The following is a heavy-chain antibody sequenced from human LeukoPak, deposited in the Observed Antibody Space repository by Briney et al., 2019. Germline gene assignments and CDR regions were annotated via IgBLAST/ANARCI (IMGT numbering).Heavy chain of an antibody. Sequence: GGSLRLSCAASGFTFSSYSMNWVRQAPGKGLEWVAFIRYDGSNKYYADSVKGRFTISRDNSKNTLYLQMNSLRAEDTAVYYCAKDQKRGYSYGYLFYYYYMDVWGKGTTVTISS. CDR2: IRYDGSNK. J-gene: IGHJ6*03. CDR1: GFTFSSYS. D-gene: IGHD5-18*01. V-gene: IGHV3-30*02. CDR3: AKDQKRGYSYGYLFYYYYMDV.